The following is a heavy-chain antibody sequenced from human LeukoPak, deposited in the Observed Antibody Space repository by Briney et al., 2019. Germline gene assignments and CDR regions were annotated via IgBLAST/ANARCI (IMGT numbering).Heavy chain of an antibody. Sequence: GGSLRLSCAASGFTFSNYAMTWVRQAPGKGLEWVSGLSGSGASTYYADSAKGRFTISRDNSKNTLYLQMNSLRAEDAAVYYSAVGSYLGRNFDYWGQGTLVTVSS. J-gene: IGHJ4*02. CDR2: LSGSGAST. D-gene: IGHD1-26*01. CDR1: GFTFSNYA. V-gene: IGHV3-23*01. CDR3: AVGSYLGRNFDY.